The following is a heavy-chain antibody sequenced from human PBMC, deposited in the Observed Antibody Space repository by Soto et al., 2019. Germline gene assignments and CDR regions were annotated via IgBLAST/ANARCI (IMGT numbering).Heavy chain of an antibody. Sequence: ASVKVSCKASGYTFTSYDINWVRQAAGQGLEWMGWMNPNSGNTGYAQKFQGRVTMTRNTSISTAYMELSSLTSEDTAVYFCAAEIDDYADFNHWGQGTPVTVSS. J-gene: IGHJ5*02. CDR2: MNPNSGNT. CDR1: GYTFTSYD. V-gene: IGHV1-8*01. D-gene: IGHD4-17*01. CDR3: AAEIDDYADFNH.